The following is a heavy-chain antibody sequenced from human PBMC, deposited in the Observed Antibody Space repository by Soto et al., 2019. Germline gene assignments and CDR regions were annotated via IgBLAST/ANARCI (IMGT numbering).Heavy chain of an antibody. D-gene: IGHD2-2*02. CDR3: ASPKGYCSSPSCYTGDSYYYGMDV. CDR1: GYPLTSYA. Sequence: GSVEACFKTSGYPLTSYAIHLVRQAPGQSVEWIGCINAGNGNTKYSQKFQGRVTTTRDTSASTAYMELSSLRSEDTAVYYCASPKGYCSSPSCYTGDSYYYGMDVWGQGTPVTVSS. CDR2: INAGNGNT. J-gene: IGHJ6*01. V-gene: IGHV1-3*01.